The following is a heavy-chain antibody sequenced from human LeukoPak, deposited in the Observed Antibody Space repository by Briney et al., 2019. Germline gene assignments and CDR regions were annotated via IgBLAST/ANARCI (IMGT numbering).Heavy chain of an antibody. J-gene: IGHJ4*02. Sequence: TGGSLRLSCAASGFTFSSYAMSWVRQAPGKGLEWVSAISGSGGSTYYADSVKGRFTISRDNPKNTLYLQMNSLRAEDTAVYYCAKGDIVVVPPFDYWGQGTLVTVSS. CDR2: ISGSGGST. V-gene: IGHV3-23*01. CDR1: GFTFSSYA. CDR3: AKGDIVVVPPFDY. D-gene: IGHD2-2*01.